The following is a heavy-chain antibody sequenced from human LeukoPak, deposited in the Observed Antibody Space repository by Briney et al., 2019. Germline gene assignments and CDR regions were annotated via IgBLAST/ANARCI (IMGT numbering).Heavy chain of an antibody. J-gene: IGHJ4*02. D-gene: IGHD6-19*01. CDR3: ARTRSGWYVGFDC. Sequence: ASVKISCKVSGYTLTELSMHWVRQAPGKGLEWMGGFDPEDGETIYAQKFQGRVTMTKDTSISTVYMELSRLRSDDTAVYYCARTRSGWYVGFDCWGRGTLVAVSS. V-gene: IGHV1-24*01. CDR2: FDPEDGET. CDR1: GYTLTELS.